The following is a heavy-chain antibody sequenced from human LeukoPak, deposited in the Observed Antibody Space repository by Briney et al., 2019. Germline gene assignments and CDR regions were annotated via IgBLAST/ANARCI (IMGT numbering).Heavy chain of an antibody. Sequence: PGGCLRLSCAPSGFTLSSYEMNWVRQAPGKGLGWVSYIISSVSTIYYANSVKGRFTISRDNAKNSLYLQMNSLRAEATAVYYCARDRWFGELSADHLVHFDYGGQGTLVTVSS. J-gene: IGHJ4*02. CDR2: IISSVSTI. CDR3: ARDRWFGELSADHLVHFDY. CDR1: GFTLSSYE. D-gene: IGHD3-10*01. V-gene: IGHV3-48*03.